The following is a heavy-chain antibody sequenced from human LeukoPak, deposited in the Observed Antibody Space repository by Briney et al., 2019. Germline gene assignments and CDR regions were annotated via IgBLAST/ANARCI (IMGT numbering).Heavy chain of an antibody. V-gene: IGHV1-46*01. D-gene: IGHD6-6*01. CDR1: GYTFPSYF. CDR3: ARTAARRLDY. Sequence: ASVKVSCKASGYTFPSYFMHWVRQAPGQGLEWMGIINPTGGSTTYAQKFQGRVTMTRDTSTSTVYMELSSLRSDDTAVYYCARTAARRLDYWGQGTLVTVSS. CDR2: INPTGGST. J-gene: IGHJ4*02.